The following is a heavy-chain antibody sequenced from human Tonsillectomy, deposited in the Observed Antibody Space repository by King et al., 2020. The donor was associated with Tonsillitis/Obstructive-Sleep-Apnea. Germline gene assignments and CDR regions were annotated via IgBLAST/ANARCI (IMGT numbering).Heavy chain of an antibody. V-gene: IGHV1-46*01. CDR1: GYTFTIYY. D-gene: IGHD3-3*01. J-gene: IGHJ6*02. Sequence: QLVQSGAEVKKPGASLNVSCKASGYTFTIYYIHWVRQAPGQGLEWMGIINPSGGSTTYAQKFQGRVTVTRDTSTSTVNMELSSLRSEDTAVYYCARGSRFSSMDYYYGMDVWGQGTTVIV. CDR3: ARGSRFSSMDYYYGMDV. CDR2: INPSGGST.